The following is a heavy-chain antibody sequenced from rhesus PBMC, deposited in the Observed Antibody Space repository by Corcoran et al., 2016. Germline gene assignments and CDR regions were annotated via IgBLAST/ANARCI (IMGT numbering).Heavy chain of an antibody. CDR3: ARDAVSLDV. V-gene: IGHV4-147*01. J-gene: IGHJ5-2*02. Sequence: QVQLQESGPGLVKPSETLSLPCAVSGISITTNYLTWIRQSPGKGLEWIGFVSCSSSSTIYNPTPNSRVTITKETTENQFYLRLNSMTDADTAVYYCARDAVSLDVWGRGLLVTVSS. CDR1: GISITTNY. CDR2: VSCSSSST.